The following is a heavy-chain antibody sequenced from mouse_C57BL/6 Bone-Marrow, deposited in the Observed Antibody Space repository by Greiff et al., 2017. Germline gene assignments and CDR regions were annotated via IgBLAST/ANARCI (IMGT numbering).Heavy chain of an antibody. D-gene: IGHD1-1*01. CDR3: AREKNYGSSSWFAY. V-gene: IGHV1-22*01. CDR1: GYTFTDYN. J-gene: IGHJ3*01. CDR2: INPNNGGT. Sequence: VQLKQSGPELVQPGASVKMSCKASGYTFTDYNMHWVKQSHGKSLEWIGYINPNNGGTSYNQKFKGKATLTVNKSSSTAYMELRSLTSEDSAVYYCAREKNYGSSSWFAYWGQGTLVTVSA.